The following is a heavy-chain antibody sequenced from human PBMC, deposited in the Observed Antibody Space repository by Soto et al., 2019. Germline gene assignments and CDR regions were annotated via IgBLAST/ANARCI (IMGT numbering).Heavy chain of an antibody. D-gene: IGHD2-2*01. J-gene: IGHJ6*02. CDR1: GGTFSSYA. CDR2: IIPIFGTA. CDR3: ARDRYCSSTSCPHLYYYYYYGMDV. Sequence: SVKVSCKASGGTFSSYAISWVRQAPGQGLEWMGGIIPIFGTANYAQKFQGRVTITADEPTSTAYMELSSLRSEDTAVYYCARDRYCSSTSCPHLYYYYYYGMDVWGQGTTVTVSS. V-gene: IGHV1-69*13.